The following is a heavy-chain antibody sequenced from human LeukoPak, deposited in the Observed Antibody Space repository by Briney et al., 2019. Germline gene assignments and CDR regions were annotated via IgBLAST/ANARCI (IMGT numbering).Heavy chain of an antibody. Sequence: GGSLRLSCAASGFTFDDYAMHWVRQAPGKGLEWVSLISWDGGSTYYADSVKGRFTISRDNSKNSLYLQMNSLRAEDTALYYCAKDTGITMVRGVTLDYWGQGTLVTVSS. CDR1: GFTFDDYA. D-gene: IGHD3-10*01. V-gene: IGHV3-43D*03. CDR2: ISWDGGST. J-gene: IGHJ4*02. CDR3: AKDTGITMVRGVTLDY.